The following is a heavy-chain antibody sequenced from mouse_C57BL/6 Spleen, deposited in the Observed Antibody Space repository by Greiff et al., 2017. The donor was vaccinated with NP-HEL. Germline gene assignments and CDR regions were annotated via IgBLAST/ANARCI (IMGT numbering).Heavy chain of an antibody. CDR1: GYTFTSYW. CDR2: IDPSDSET. CDR3: ARDDYDGYYAMDY. J-gene: IGHJ4*01. V-gene: IGHV1-52*01. Sequence: VQLQQPGAELVRPGSSVKLSCKASGYTFTSYWMHWVKQRPIQGLEWIGNIDPSDSETHYNQKFKDKATLTVDKSSSTAYMQLSSLTSEDSAVDYCARDDYDGYYAMDYWGQGTSVTVSS. D-gene: IGHD2-4*01.